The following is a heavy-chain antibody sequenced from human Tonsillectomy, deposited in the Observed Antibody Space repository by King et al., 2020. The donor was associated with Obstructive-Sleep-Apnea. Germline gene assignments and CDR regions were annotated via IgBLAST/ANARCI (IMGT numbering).Heavy chain of an antibody. CDR1: GGSISSYY. J-gene: IGHJ4*02. CDR2: IYYSGST. D-gene: IGHD3-22*01. V-gene: IGHV4-59*01. Sequence: LQLQESGPGLGKPSETLSLTCTVSGGSISSYYWSWIRQPPGKGLEWIGYIYYSGSTNYNPPLKSRVTISVDTSKNQFSLKLSSVTAADTAVYYCAREDSSGYYYFDYWGQGTLVTVSS. CDR3: AREDSSGYYYFDY.